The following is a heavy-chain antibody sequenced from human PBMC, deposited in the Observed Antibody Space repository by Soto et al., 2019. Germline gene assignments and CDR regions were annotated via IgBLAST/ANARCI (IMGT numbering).Heavy chain of an antibody. CDR1: GDTFTSYG. CDR3: AREGSSRTWYTNYYYGMDV. D-gene: IGHD6-13*01. CDR2: ISAYNGNT. J-gene: IGHJ6*04. Sequence: GASVKVSCKASGDTFTSYGISWVRQAPGQGLEGMGWISAYNGNTNYAQKLHGRVTMTTNTSTSTAYREMRSLRYDGTDVSSCAREGSSRTWYTNYYYGMDVWGKGPTVTVSS. V-gene: IGHV1-18*01.